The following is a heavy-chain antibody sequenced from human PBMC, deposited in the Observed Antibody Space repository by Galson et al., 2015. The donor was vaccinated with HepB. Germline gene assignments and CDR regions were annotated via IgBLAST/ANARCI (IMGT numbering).Heavy chain of an antibody. CDR1: GFTFDDYG. CDR2: INWNGGST. J-gene: IGHJ6*02. Sequence: SLRLSCAASGFTFDDYGMSWVRHGPGKGLEWVAGINWNGGSTDYADSVKGRFTISRDNTKNSLFLQMSSLRSEDTALYYCARLAVTGEYYYGMDVWGPGTTVTVSS. CDR3: ARLAVTGEYYYGMDV. D-gene: IGHD6-19*01. V-gene: IGHV3-20*04.